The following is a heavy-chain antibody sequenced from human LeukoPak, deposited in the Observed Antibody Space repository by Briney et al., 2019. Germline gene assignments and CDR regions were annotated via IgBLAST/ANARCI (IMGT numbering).Heavy chain of an antibody. Sequence: GGSLRLSCAASGFTFSNAWMSWVRQAPGKWLEWVGRIKSKTDGGTTDYAAPVKGRFTISRDDSKNTLYLQMNSLRAEDTAVYYCAKVDSGSYSHFDYWGQGTLVTVSS. V-gene: IGHV3-15*01. CDR3: AKVDSGSYSHFDY. CDR2: IKSKTDGGTT. J-gene: IGHJ4*02. CDR1: GFTFSNAW. D-gene: IGHD1-26*01.